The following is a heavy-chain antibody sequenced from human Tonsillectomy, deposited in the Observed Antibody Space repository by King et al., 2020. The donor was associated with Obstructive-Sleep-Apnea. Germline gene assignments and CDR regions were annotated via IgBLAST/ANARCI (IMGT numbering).Heavy chain of an antibody. V-gene: IGHV4-39*07. CDR2: IYYSGST. D-gene: IGHD6-13*01. Sequence: QLQESGPGLVKPSETLSLTCTVSGGSISSSSYYWGWIRQPPGKGLEWIGTIYYSGSTYYNPSLKSRVTISVDTSKNQFSLKLSSVTAADTAVYYCARASSSWYAINYYYYGMDVWGQGTTVTVSS. CDR3: ARASSSWYAINYYYYGMDV. J-gene: IGHJ6*02. CDR1: GGSISSSSYY.